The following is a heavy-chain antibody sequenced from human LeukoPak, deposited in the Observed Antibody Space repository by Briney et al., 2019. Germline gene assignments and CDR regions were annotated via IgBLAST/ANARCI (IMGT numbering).Heavy chain of an antibody. D-gene: IGHD1-26*01. J-gene: IGHJ4*02. V-gene: IGHV4-4*02. Sequence: KASGTLSLTCAVSGGSISSSNWWSWVRQPPGKGLEWIGEIYHSGSTNYNPSLKSRVTISVDTSKNQLSLKLSSVTAADAAVYYCARSDGAGATDYWGQGTLVTVSS. CDR2: IYHSGST. CDR3: ARSDGAGATDY. CDR1: GGSISSSNW.